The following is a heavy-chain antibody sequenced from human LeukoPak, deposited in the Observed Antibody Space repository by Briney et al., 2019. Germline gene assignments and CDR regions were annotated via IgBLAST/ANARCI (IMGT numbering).Heavy chain of an antibody. V-gene: IGHV3-21*01. CDR3: AGDRPDCSSTSCYSTIWYYYGMDV. J-gene: IGHJ6*02. CDR2: ISSSTSYI. D-gene: IGHD2-2*01. Sequence: GGSLRLSCAASGFTFSSYEMNWVRQAPGKGLEWVSSISSSTSYIYYADSLKGRFTISRDNAKNSLYLQMNSLRAEDTGVYYCAGDRPDCSSTSCYSTIWYYYGMDVWGQGTTVTVSS. CDR1: GFTFSSYE.